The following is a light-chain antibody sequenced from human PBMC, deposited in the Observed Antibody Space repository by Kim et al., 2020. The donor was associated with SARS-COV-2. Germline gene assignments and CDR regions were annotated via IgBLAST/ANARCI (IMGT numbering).Light chain of an antibody. CDR1: SSDVGSYNL. CDR3: CSCAGSSTSLV. Sequence: QSALTQPASVSGSPGQSITISCTGTSSDVGSYNLVSWYQQHPGKAPKLMIYEVSKRPSGVSNRFSGSKSGNTASLTISGLQAEDEADYYCCSCAGSSTSLVFGTGTKVTVL. CDR2: EVS. J-gene: IGLJ1*01. V-gene: IGLV2-23*02.